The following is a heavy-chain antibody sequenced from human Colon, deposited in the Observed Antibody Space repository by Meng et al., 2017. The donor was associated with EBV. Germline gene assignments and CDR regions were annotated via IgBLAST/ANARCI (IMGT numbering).Heavy chain of an antibody. CDR3: ARVGAYCGGDCYHPR. D-gene: IGHD2-21*02. Sequence: GARLGKSSGTPSLTCAGPWGSLSSRNWWRWVRQPPGKGLEWIGEIYHSGSTNYNPSLKSRVTISVDESKNQFSLRLSSVTAADTAVYYCARVGAYCGGDCYHPRWGQGTLVTVSS. CDR1: WGSLSSRNW. J-gene: IGHJ4*02. CDR2: IYHSGST. V-gene: IGHV4-4*02.